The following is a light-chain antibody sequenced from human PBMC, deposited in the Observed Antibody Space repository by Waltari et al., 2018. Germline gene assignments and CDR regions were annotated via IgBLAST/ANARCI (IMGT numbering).Light chain of an antibody. Sequence: QSVLTQPPSVSGAPGQRVTIPCTGSSSTIGAGYDVHWYQQLPGTAPKLLIYGNTNRPSGVPDRFSGSKSDTSASLAITGLQAEDEADYYCQSYDSRLSGYVVFGGGTKLTVL. CDR3: QSYDSRLSGYVV. CDR2: GNT. J-gene: IGLJ2*01. V-gene: IGLV1-40*01. CDR1: SSTIGAGYD.